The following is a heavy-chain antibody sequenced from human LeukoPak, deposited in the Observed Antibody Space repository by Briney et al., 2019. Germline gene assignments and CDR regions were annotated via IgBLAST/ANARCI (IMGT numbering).Heavy chain of an antibody. CDR2: ISYDGSNK. CDR3: AKDHDSYDSSGYYCDY. V-gene: IGHV3-30*18. D-gene: IGHD3-22*01. CDR1: GFTFSSYG. J-gene: IGHJ4*02. Sequence: PGGSLRLSCAASGFTFSSYGMHWVRQAPGKGLEWVAVISYDGSNKYYADSVKGRFTISRDNSKNTLYLQMNSLRAEDTAVYYCAKDHDSYDSSGYYCDYWGQGTLVTVSS.